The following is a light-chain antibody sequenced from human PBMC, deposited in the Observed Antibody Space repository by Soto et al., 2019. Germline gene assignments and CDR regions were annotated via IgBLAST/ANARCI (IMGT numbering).Light chain of an antibody. J-gene: IGKJ1*01. V-gene: IGKV3-20*01. Sequence: VLTQSPGTLSLSPGERATLFCRASESVSSSSLAWYQQKPGQAPRLLIYGASSRASGTPDRFSGSGSGTAFTGTAFTLTISGLEPEDSAVYYCQQYDNTPWTLGQGTKVEI. CDR2: GAS. CDR3: QQYDNTPWT. CDR1: ESVSSSS.